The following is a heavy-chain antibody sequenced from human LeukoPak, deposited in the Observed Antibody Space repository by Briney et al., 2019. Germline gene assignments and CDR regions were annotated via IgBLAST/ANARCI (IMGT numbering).Heavy chain of an antibody. V-gene: IGHV3-48*01. J-gene: IGHJ4*02. D-gene: IGHD2-15*01. CDR3: AGVVAATQGFDY. Sequence: GGSLRLSCTTSGFTFGDYAMSWVRQAPGKGLEWVSYISSSSSTIYYADSVKGRFTISRDNAKNSLYLQMNSLRAEDTAVYYCAGVVAATQGFDYWGQGTLVTVSS. CDR2: ISSSSSTI. CDR1: GFTFGDYA.